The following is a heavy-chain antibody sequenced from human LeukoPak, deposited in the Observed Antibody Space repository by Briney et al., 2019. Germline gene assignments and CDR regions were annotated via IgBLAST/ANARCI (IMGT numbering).Heavy chain of an antibody. CDR2: INPSGGST. V-gene: IGHV1-46*01. Sequence: ASVKVSCKASGYTFTSYYMHWVRQAPGQGLEWMGIINPSGGSTSYAQKFQGRVTMTRDTSTSTVYMELSSLRSEDTAVYYCARERVVPAAIQYYYYGMDVWGQGTTVTVSS. CDR1: GYTFTSYY. D-gene: IGHD2-2*01. J-gene: IGHJ6*02. CDR3: ARERVVPAAIQYYYYGMDV.